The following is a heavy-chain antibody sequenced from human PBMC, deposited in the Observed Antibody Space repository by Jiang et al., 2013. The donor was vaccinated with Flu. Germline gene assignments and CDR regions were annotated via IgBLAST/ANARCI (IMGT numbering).Heavy chain of an antibody. Sequence: AQKFQGRVTITADESTSTAYMELSSLRSEDTAVYYCARDPYYDFFSGWFDPWGQGTLVTVSS. V-gene: IGHV1-69*01. D-gene: IGHD3-3*01. J-gene: IGHJ5*02. CDR3: ARDPYYDFFSGWFDP.